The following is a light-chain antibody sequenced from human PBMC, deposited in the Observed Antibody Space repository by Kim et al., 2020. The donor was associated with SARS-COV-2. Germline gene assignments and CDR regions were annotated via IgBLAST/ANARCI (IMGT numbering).Light chain of an antibody. CDR3: QSYDSSSRV. CDR1: GGSIVSNY. CDR2: ENN. Sequence: GKTVTISCTRSGGSIVSNYVHWYQQRPGSAPTTVIYENNQRPSGVPERFSGSIDTASNSASLTISGLKTEDEADYYCQSYDSSSRVFGGGTQLTVL. V-gene: IGLV6-57*03. J-gene: IGLJ3*02.